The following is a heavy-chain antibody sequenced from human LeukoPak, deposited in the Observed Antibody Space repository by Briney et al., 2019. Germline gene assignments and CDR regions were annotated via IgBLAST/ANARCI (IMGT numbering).Heavy chain of an antibody. J-gene: IGHJ4*02. CDR3: ARVAMVKVFDY. CDR2: INHSGST. Sequence: SETLSLTCAVYGGSFSGYYWSWIRQPPGKGLEWIGEINHSGSTNYNPSLKSRVTISVDTSKNQFSLKLSSVTAADTAVYYCARVAMVKVFDYWGQGTLVTVSS. D-gene: IGHD5-18*01. CDR1: GGSFSGYY. V-gene: IGHV4-34*01.